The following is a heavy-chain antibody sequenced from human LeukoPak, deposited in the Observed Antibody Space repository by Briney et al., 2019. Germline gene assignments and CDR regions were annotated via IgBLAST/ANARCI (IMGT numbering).Heavy chain of an antibody. J-gene: IGHJ4*02. V-gene: IGHV3-48*03. D-gene: IGHD3-10*01. CDR3: AGFDYYGSESYYNHFDS. CDR2: ISISGSTI. CDR1: GFTFSSYE. Sequence: PGGSLRLSCAASGFTFSSYEMNWVRQAPGKGLEWVSHISISGSTIYYADSVKGRFTISRDNAKNSLYLQMNSLRAEDTAVYYCAGFDYYGSESYYNHFDSWGQGTLVTVSS.